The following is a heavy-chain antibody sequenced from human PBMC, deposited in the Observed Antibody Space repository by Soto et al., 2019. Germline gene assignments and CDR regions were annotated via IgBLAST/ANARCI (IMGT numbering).Heavy chain of an antibody. CDR2: IYHSGST. Sequence: SETLSLTCAVSGGSISSGGYSWSWIRQPPGKGLEWIGYIYHSGSTYYNPSLKSRVTISVDRSKNQFSLTLSSVTAADTAVYYCARAYDSSGSNWFDPWGQGTLVTVSS. J-gene: IGHJ5*02. CDR3: ARAYDSSGSNWFDP. V-gene: IGHV4-30-2*01. CDR1: GGSISSGGYS. D-gene: IGHD3-22*01.